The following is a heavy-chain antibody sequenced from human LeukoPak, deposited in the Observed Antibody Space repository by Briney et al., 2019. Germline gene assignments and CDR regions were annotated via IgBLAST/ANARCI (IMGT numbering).Heavy chain of an antibody. CDR3: AKDQERGKYSYVFDY. J-gene: IGHJ4*02. CDR1: GFTFSTYA. CDR2: ISGSGGST. D-gene: IGHD5-18*01. V-gene: IGHV3-23*01. Sequence: PGGSLRLSCAASGFTFSTYAMSWVRQAPGKGLEWVSAISGSGGSTYYADSVKGRFSISRDNSKNTLYLQVNSLRAEDTAVYYCAKDQERGKYSYVFDYWGQGTLVTVSS.